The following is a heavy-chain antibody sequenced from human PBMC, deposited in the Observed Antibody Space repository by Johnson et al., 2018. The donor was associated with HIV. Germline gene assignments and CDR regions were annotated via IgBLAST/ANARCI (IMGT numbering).Heavy chain of an antibody. CDR1: GFIFRDYY. Sequence: VQLVESGGGLVKPGGSLRLSCTVSGFIFRDYYMSWMRQAPGKGLEWVSYISSSGKSTNYADSVKGRFTISRDNAKNSLSLQMNSLRAEDTAMYYCARVMQADAFDIWGQGTMVTVSS. D-gene: IGHD2-8*01. V-gene: IGHV3-11*04. J-gene: IGHJ3*02. CDR2: ISSSGKST. CDR3: ARVMQADAFDI.